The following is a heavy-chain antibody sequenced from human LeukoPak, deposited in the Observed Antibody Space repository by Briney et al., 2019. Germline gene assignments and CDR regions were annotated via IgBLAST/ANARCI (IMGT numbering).Heavy chain of an antibody. J-gene: IGHJ6*02. CDR1: GFTVSSNY. D-gene: IGHD3-10*01. CDR3: ARSLRGSGSHNYYYYGMDV. Sequence: GGSLRLSCAASGFTVSSNYMSWVRQAPGKGLEWVSVIYSGGSTYYADSVKGRFTISRDNSKNTLYLQMNSLRAEDTAVYYCARSLRGSGSHNYYYYGMDVWGQGTTVTVPS. V-gene: IGHV3-66*01. CDR2: IYSGGST.